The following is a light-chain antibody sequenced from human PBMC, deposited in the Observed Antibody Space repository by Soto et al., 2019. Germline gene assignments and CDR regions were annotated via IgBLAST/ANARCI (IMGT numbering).Light chain of an antibody. CDR1: QSISSN. V-gene: IGKV3-15*01. J-gene: IGKJ4*01. CDR3: QHYNNWPWELT. Sequence: EMVLTQSPATLSVSPGERVTLSCRASQSISSNLAWYQQKPGQAPRLLIYGASTRATSIPARFSGSGSGTEFTLTISSLQSEDFAVYYCQHYNNWPWELTFGGGTKVEIK. CDR2: GAS.